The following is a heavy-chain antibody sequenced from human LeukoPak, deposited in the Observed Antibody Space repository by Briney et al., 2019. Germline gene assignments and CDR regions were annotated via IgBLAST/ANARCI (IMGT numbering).Heavy chain of an antibody. CDR2: ISYDGSNK. CDR1: GFTFSSYA. V-gene: IGHV3-30-3*01. D-gene: IGHD2-2*01. J-gene: IGHJ4*02. CDR3: AAPNGYQLLPFDY. Sequence: GGSLRLPCAASGFTFSSYAMHWVRQAPGKGLEWVAVISYDGSNKYYADSVKGRFTISRDNSKNTLYLQMNSLRAEDTAVYYCAAPNGYQLLPFDYWGQGTLVTVSS.